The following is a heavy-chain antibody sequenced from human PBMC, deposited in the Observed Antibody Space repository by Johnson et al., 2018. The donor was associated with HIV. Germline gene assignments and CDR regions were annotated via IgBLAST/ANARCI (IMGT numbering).Heavy chain of an antibody. CDR3: ASWHGDYGNAFDI. V-gene: IGHV3-33*01. CDR2: IWPDGSNK. CDR1: GLILSGYG. D-gene: IGHD4-17*01. J-gene: IGHJ3*02. Sequence: QVQLVESGGGVVQPGRSLRLSCEASGLILSGYGLHWVRQAPGKGLEWVAVIWPDGSNKYYADSVKGRFTISRDNSKNTLYLQMNSLRAEDTAVYYCASWHGDYGNAFDIWGQGTMVTVSS.